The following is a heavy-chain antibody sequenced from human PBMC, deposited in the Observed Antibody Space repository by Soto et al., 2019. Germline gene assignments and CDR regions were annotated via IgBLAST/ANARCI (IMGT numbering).Heavy chain of an antibody. CDR2: IYPGDSDT. Sequence: GESLKISCKGSGYRFASYWIGWVRQMPGKGLEWMGIIYPGDSDTRYSPSFQGQVTISAGKSISTAYLQWSSLKASDTAVYYCARDQGITTFGVYSMYYYGMDVWGQGTTVTVSS. D-gene: IGHD3-3*01. CDR1: GYRFASYW. J-gene: IGHJ6*02. CDR3: ARDQGITTFGVYSMYYYGMDV. V-gene: IGHV5-51*01.